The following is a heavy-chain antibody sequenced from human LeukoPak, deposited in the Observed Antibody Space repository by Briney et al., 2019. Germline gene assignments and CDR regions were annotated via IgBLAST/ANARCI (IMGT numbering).Heavy chain of an antibody. J-gene: IGHJ4*02. D-gene: IGHD5-18*01. CDR1: GGSISSYY. Sequence: PSETLSLTCTVSGGSISSYYWSWIRQPPGQGLEWSGYIYYSGSTNYNPSLKSRVTISVDTSKNQFSLKLSSVTAADTAVYYCASTNVDTAMVKAHYFDYWGQGTLVTVSS. V-gene: IGHV4-59*01. CDR2: IYYSGST. CDR3: ASTNVDTAMVKAHYFDY.